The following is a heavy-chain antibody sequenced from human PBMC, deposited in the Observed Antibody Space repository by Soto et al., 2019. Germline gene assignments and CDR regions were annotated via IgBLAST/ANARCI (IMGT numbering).Heavy chain of an antibody. CDR2: IWYDGSNK. J-gene: IGHJ6*02. V-gene: IGHV3-33*01. CDR1: GFTFSSYG. Sequence: QVQLVESGGGVVQPGRSLRLSCAASGFTFSSYGMHWVRQAPGKGLEWVAVIWYDGSNKYYADSVKGRFTISRDNSKNSLYRQMTSLRAEDTAVYYCAREMGPRVQNVVCYIWCPYGMDVWGQGTTVTVSS. D-gene: IGHD2-8*01. CDR3: AREMGPRVQNVVCYIWCPYGMDV.